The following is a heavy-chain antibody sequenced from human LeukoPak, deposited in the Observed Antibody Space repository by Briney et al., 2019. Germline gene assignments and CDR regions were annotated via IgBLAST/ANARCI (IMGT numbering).Heavy chain of an antibody. CDR3: ARDLRVAVAGTFDY. CDR2: INWNGGST. D-gene: IGHD6-19*01. CDR1: GFTFDDYG. V-gene: IGHV3-20*04. Sequence: GGSLRLSCAASGFTFDDYGMSWVRQAPGKGLGWVSGINWNGGSTGYADSVKGRFTISRDNAKNSLYLQMNSLRAEDTALYYCARDLRVAVAGTFDYWGQGTLVTVSS. J-gene: IGHJ4*02.